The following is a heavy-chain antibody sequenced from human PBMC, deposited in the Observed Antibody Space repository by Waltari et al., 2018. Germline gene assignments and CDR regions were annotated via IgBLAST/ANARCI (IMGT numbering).Heavy chain of an antibody. D-gene: IGHD3-3*01. V-gene: IGHV4-38-2*01. CDR1: GYSISSGYY. J-gene: IGHJ3*02. CDR2: IYHSGST. Sequence: QVQLQESGPGLVKPSETLSLTCAVSGYSISSGYYWGWIRQPPGKGLAWIGSIYHSGSTYYKPSLKNRVTISVDTSKNQFSLKLSSVTAADTAVYYCARRITIFGVVSPHDAFDIWGQGTMVTVSS. CDR3: ARRITIFGVVSPHDAFDI.